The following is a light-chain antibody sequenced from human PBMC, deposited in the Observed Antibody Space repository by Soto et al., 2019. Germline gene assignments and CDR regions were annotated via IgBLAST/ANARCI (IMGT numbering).Light chain of an antibody. V-gene: IGKV1-5*03. J-gene: IGKJ2*01. CDR1: QTISSW. Sequence: DIQMTQSPSTLSASVGDRVTITGRASQTISSWLAWYQQKPGKAPKLLSSKASSLESGVPSRFSGSGSGTEVTLTSSSLQPDDVVTYYCQQYNRPYTFGQGTKLEIK. CDR2: KAS. CDR3: QQYNRPYT.